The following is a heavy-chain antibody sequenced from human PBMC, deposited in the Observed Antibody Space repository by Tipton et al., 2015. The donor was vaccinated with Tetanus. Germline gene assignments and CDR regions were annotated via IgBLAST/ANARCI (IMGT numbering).Heavy chain of an antibody. Sequence: SLRLSCTASGFTFSDFYMGWIRQAPGKGLEWVSYLNPSGTSTYYADSVKGRFTISRDNTKNSLFLQMNNLGAEDTAAYYCAKDHLAPGLYFDSWGQGTLVTVSS. CDR2: LNPSGTST. J-gene: IGHJ4*02. CDR1: GFTFSDFY. D-gene: IGHD3-10*01. CDR3: AKDHLAPGLYFDS. V-gene: IGHV3-11*01.